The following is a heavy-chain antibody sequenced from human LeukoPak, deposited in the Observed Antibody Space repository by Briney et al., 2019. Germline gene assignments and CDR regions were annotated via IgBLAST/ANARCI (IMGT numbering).Heavy chain of an antibody. Sequence: GGSLRLSCAASEFTVSSNYMTWVRQAPGKGLEWVSLIYSGGRTYYADSVKGRFTLSRDNSKNTLYLQMTSLRAEDTAVYYCARWDYYGAGSLDYWGQASLATVSS. J-gene: IGHJ4*02. V-gene: IGHV3-53*01. D-gene: IGHD3-10*01. CDR1: EFTVSSNY. CDR2: IYSGGRT. CDR3: ARWDYYGAGSLDY.